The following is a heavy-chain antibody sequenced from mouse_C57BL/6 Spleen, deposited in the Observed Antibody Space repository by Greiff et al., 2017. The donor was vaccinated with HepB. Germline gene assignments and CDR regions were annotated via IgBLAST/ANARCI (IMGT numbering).Heavy chain of an antibody. CDR2: IHPNSGST. CDR1: GYTFTSYW. J-gene: IGHJ3*01. D-gene: IGHD2-13*01. V-gene: IGHV1-64*01. Sequence: QVQLKQPGAELVKPGASVKLSCKASGYTFTSYWMHWVKQRPGQGLEWIGMIHPNSGSTNYNEKFKSKATLTVDKSSSTAYMQLSSLTSEDSAVYYCARWGLYVSFAYWGQGTLVTVSA. CDR3: ARWGLYVSFAY.